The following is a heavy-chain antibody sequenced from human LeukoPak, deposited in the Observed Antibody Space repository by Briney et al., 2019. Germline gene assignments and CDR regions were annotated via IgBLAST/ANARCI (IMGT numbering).Heavy chain of an antibody. J-gene: IGHJ4*02. V-gene: IGHV3-23*01. CDR3: AKGRFGGSAYCGGDCYWY. CDR1: GFTFSSYS. Sequence: GGSLRLSCAASGFTFSSYSMNWVRQAPGKGLEWVSAISGSGGSTYYADSVKGRFTISRDNSKNTLYLQMNSLRAEDTAVYYCAKGRFGGSAYCGGDCYWYWGQGTLVTVSS. D-gene: IGHD2-21*01. CDR2: ISGSGGST.